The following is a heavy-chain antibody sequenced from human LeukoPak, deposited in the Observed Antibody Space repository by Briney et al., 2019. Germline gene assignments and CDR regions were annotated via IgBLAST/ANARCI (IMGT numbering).Heavy chain of an antibody. CDR2: ISYDGSNK. CDR3: ARDRDLDECYDFWSVKDY. CDR1: GFTFSSYA. Sequence: GRSLRLSCAASGFTFSSYAMHWVRQAPGKGLEWVAVISYDGSNKYYADSAKGRFTISRDNSKNTLYLQMNSLRAEDTAVYYCARDRDLDECYDFWSVKDYWGQGTLVTVSS. D-gene: IGHD3-3*01. V-gene: IGHV3-30-3*01. J-gene: IGHJ4*02.